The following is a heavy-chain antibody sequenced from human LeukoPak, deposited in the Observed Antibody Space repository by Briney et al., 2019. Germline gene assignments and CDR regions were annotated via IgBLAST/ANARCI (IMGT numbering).Heavy chain of an antibody. D-gene: IGHD3-10*01. V-gene: IGHV3-7*01. CDR1: GFTYSSYS. Sequence: GGSLRLSCAASGFTYSSYSMNWVRQAPGKGLEWVASIKKDGSEKYYVDSVKGRFTISRDNVKNSLYLQMNRLRPEDTAVYYCRGGHYSGLERWGRGTLVTVSP. CDR3: RGGHYSGLER. J-gene: IGHJ4*02. CDR2: IKKDGSEK.